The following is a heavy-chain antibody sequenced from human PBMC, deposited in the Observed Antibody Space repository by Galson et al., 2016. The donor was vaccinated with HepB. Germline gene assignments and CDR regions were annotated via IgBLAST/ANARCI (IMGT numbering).Heavy chain of an antibody. D-gene: IGHD3-22*01. Sequence: SLRLSCAASGFTFSSYAMSWVRQAPGKGLEWVSAISGNGGRTFYADSVKGRFTISRDNSKNTLYLQMNSLRAEDTAVYYCAKDRGMYYYDSSGYLNWGQGTLVTVSS. J-gene: IGHJ4*02. V-gene: IGHV3-23*01. CDR3: AKDRGMYYYDSSGYLN. CDR1: GFTFSSYA. CDR2: ISGNGGRT.